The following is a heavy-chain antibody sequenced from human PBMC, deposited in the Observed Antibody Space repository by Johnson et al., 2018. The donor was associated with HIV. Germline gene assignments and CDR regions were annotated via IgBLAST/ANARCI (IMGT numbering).Heavy chain of an antibody. V-gene: IGHV3-30*03. Sequence: QVQLVESGGGLVKPGGSLRLSCAAFGFTFFDYYMSWIRQAPGKGLEWVAIISYDGSKIFYADSVKGRFNISRDNSKNTQYLQMNSLRVEDTGLYYCARSPETGDRLWRAFDIWGHGTMVTVSS. CDR1: GFTFFDYY. J-gene: IGHJ3*02. CDR2: ISYDGSKI. CDR3: ARSPETGDRLWRAFDI. D-gene: IGHD4-17*01.